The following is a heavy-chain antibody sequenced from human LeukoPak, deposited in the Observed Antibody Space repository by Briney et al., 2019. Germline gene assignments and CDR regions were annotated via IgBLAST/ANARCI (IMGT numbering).Heavy chain of an antibody. D-gene: IGHD5-24*01. J-gene: IGHJ5*02. CDR1: GFTVITND. V-gene: IGHV3-53*01. CDR3: AKVAEMDTILGKFDN. CDR2: LYSDGNT. Sequence: GGSLRLSCAASGFTVITNDMTWVRQAPGKGLEWVSVLYSDGNTKYADSVQGRFTISRDNSKNTLYLQMNSLRAEDTAVYYCAKVAEMDTILGKFDNWGQGTLVTVSS.